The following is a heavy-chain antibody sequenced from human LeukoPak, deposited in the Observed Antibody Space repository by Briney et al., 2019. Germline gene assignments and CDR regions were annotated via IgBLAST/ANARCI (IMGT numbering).Heavy chain of an antibody. V-gene: IGHV3-30*02. D-gene: IGHD4-11*01. CDR1: GFTFSSYG. CDR3: AKDNDYTRTLDY. J-gene: IGHJ4*02. Sequence: GGSLRLSCAASGFTFSSYGMHWVRQAPGKGLEWVAFIRYDGSNKYYADSVKGRFTISRDNSKNTLYLQMNSLRAEDTAVYYCAKDNDYTRTLDYWGQGTLVTVSS. CDR2: IRYDGSNK.